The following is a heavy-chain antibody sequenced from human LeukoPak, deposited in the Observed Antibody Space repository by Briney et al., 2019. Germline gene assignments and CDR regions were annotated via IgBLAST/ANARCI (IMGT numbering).Heavy chain of an antibody. CDR1: GFTFSSHA. V-gene: IGHV3-23*01. CDR3: AKPDSPLSYYMVDY. Sequence: PGGSLRPSCAASGFTFSSHAMTWVRQVPGKGLEWVSAISGGGGTTYYADSVKGRFIISRDNSKNTLYLQMNSLRAEDTATYYCAKPDSPLSYYMVDYWGQGTQVTVSS. D-gene: IGHD3-22*01. CDR2: ISGGGGTT. J-gene: IGHJ4*02.